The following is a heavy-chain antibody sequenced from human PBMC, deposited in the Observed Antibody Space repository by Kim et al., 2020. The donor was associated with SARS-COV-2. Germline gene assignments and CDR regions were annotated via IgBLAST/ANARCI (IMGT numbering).Heavy chain of an antibody. V-gene: IGHV4-34*01. CDR2: INHSGST. CDR1: GGSFSGYY. D-gene: IGHD5-12*01. J-gene: IGHJ6*02. CDR3: ARGPGGRRGYSGYDRGDYYYYGMDV. Sequence: SETLSLTCAVYGGSFSGYYWSWIRQPPGKGLEWIGEINHSGSTNYNPSLKSRVTISVDTSKNQFSLKLSSVTAADTAVYYCARGPGGRRGYSGYDRGDYYYYGMDVWGQGTTVTVSS.